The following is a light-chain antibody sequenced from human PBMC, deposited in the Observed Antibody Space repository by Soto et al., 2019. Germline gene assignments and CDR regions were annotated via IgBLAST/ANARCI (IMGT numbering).Light chain of an antibody. CDR3: QQRSNWPPK. CDR1: QSISRN. Sequence: EIVMTQSPATLSVSPGERATLSCRASQSISRNLAWYQQKPGQAPRLLIYDASNRATGIPARFSGSGSGTDFTLTISSLEPEDFAVYYCQQRSNWPPKFGQGTKVDIK. CDR2: DAS. J-gene: IGKJ1*01. V-gene: IGKV3-11*01.